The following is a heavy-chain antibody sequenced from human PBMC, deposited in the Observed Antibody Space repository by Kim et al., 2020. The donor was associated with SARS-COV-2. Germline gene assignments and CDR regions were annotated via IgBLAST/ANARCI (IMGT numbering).Heavy chain of an antibody. Sequence: GGSLRLSCAASGFTFSSYGMHWVRQAPGKGLEWVAVISYDGSNKYYADSVKGRFTISRDNSKNTLYLQMNSLRAEDTAVYYCARDLGLAVAGTLGDVWG. D-gene: IGHD6-19*01. CDR3: ARDLGLAVAGTLGDV. J-gene: IGHJ6*02. CDR1: GFTFSSYG. CDR2: ISYDGSNK. V-gene: IGHV3-33*05.